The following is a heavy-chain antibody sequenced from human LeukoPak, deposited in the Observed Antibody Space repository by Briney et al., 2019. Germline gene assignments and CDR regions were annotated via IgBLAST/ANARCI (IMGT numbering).Heavy chain of an antibody. CDR3: TRIIKSGSFDY. V-gene: IGHV3-15*01. Sequence: GGSLRLSCAASGFTFNNAWMSWVRQPPGKGLEWVGRVKSKTDGGTTDYAAPGKGRFTISRDDSKNTLYLQKNSLKIEDTAVYYCTRIIKSGSFDYWGQGVLVTVSS. CDR1: GFTFNNAW. CDR2: VKSKTDGGTT. D-gene: IGHD1-26*01. J-gene: IGHJ4*02.